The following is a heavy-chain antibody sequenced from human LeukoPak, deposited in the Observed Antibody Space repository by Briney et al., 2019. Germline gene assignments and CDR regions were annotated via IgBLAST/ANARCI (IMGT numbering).Heavy chain of an antibody. D-gene: IGHD2-2*01. CDR3: ARGGPGYCSSTSCLVMDV. V-gene: IGHV1-2*02. CDR1: GYTFTGYY. Sequence: GASVKVSCKASGYTFTGYYMRWVRQAPGQGLEWMGWINPNSGGTNYAQKFQGRVTMTRDTSFSTAYMELSRLRSDDTAVYYCARGGPGYCSSTSCLVMDVWGQGTTVTVSS. J-gene: IGHJ6*02. CDR2: INPNSGGT.